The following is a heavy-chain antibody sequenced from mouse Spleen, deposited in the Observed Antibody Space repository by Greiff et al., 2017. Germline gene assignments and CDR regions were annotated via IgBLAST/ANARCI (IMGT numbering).Heavy chain of an antibody. Sequence: EVQLVESGGGLVQPGGSMKLSCGASGFTFSNYWMNWVRQSPEKGLEWVAQIRLKSDNYATHYAESVKGRFTISRDDSKSSVYLQMNNLRAEDTGIYYCTGRGNWDFDYWGQGTTLTVSS. CDR1: GFTFSNYW. CDR3: TGRGNWDFDY. CDR2: IRLKSDNYAT. V-gene: IGHV6-3*01. J-gene: IGHJ2*01. D-gene: IGHD4-1*01.